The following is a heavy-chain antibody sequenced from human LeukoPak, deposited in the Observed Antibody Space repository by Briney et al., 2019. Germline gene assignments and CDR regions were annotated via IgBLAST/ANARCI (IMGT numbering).Heavy chain of an antibody. J-gene: IGHJ3*02. CDR3: ARDLGYNYGYVGAFDI. V-gene: IGHV3-66*01. CDR2: IYSGGST. Sequence: PGGSLRLSCAASGFSVGSNYMSWVRQAPGKGLEWVSVIYSGGSTYYADSVKGGFTISRDNSKNALYLQMNTLRAEDTAVYYCARDLGYNYGYVGAFDIWGQGTLVTVSS. D-gene: IGHD5-18*01. CDR1: GFSVGSNY.